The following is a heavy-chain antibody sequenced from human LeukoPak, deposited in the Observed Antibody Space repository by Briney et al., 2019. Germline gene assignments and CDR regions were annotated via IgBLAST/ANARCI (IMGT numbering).Heavy chain of an antibody. CDR3: ARAGIAAAGTKGGSFWFDP. D-gene: IGHD6-13*01. Sequence: GASVKVSCKASGYTFTSYYMHWVRQAPGQGLEWMGIINPSGGSTSYAQKFQGRVTMTRDMSTSTVYMELSSLRSEDTAVYYCARAGIAAAGTKGGSFWFDPWGQGTLVTVSS. CDR2: INPSGGST. J-gene: IGHJ5*02. V-gene: IGHV1-46*01. CDR1: GYTFTSYY.